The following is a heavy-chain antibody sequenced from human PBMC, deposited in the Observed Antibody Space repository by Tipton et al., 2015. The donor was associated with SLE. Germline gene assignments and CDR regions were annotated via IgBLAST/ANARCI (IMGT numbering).Heavy chain of an antibody. CDR3: AREISSSKNY. CDR2: ISYDGSNK. D-gene: IGHD6-13*01. Sequence: SLRLSCAASGFTFSSYAMHWVRQAPGKGLEWVAVISYDGSNKYYADSVKGRFTISRDNSKNTLYLQMNSLRAEDTAVYYCAREISSSKNYWGQGTLVTVSS. CDR1: GFTFSSYA. J-gene: IGHJ4*02. V-gene: IGHV3-30-3*01.